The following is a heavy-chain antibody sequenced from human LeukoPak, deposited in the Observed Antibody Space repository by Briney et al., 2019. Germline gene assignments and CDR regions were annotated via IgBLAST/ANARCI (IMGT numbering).Heavy chain of an antibody. Sequence: SETLSLTCTVSGYSISSGYFWGWIRQPPGKGLEWIGSFYHSGITYYNPSLKSRVTISVEMSKNQFSLKLSSVTAADTAVYYCARSRGRLAQLDYWGQGTLVTVSS. J-gene: IGHJ4*02. CDR3: ARSRGRLAQLDY. V-gene: IGHV4-38-2*02. CDR2: FYHSGIT. CDR1: GYSISSGYF. D-gene: IGHD6-25*01.